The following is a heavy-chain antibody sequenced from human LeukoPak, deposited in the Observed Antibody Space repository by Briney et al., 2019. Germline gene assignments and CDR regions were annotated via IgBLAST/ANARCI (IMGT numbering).Heavy chain of an antibody. Sequence: GGSLRLSCAASGFTVSSNYMSWVRQAPGKGLEWVSVIYSGGSTYYADSVKGRFTISRANSKNTLYLQMNSLRAEDTAVYYCARGPGCSSNWYFDYWGQGTLVTVSS. CDR2: IYSGGST. J-gene: IGHJ4*02. CDR3: ARGPGCSSNWYFDY. CDR1: GFTVSSNY. D-gene: IGHD6-13*01. V-gene: IGHV3-53*01.